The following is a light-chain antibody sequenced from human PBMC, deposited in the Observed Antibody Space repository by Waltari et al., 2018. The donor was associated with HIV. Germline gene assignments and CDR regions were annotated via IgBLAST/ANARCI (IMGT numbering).Light chain of an antibody. Sequence: QSALTQPPSASGSPRPSVTISSTGTSGDLGGYNYVSWYQQHPGKAPKLIMTEVTKRPSGVPDRFSGSKSGNTASLTVSGLQAEDEAHYYCSSYAPTNNFYVLFGGGTALTVL. CDR1: SGDLGGYNY. CDR2: EVT. V-gene: IGLV2-8*01. CDR3: SSYAPTNNFYVL. J-gene: IGLJ2*01.